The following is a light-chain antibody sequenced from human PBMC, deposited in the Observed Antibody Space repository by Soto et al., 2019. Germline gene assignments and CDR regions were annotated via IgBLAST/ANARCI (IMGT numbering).Light chain of an antibody. V-gene: IGKV4-1*01. CDR3: QQYYKSPLT. CDR2: WAS. CDR1: QSVLYSSNNKNH. J-gene: IGKJ4*01. Sequence: DIVMTQSPDSLAVSLGERATINCKSSQSVLYSSNNKNHLAWYQQKPGQPPKLLIYWASTRESGVPDRFSGSGSGTDFTLTISSLQAEDGAVYYCQQYYKSPLTLGGGTKVDI.